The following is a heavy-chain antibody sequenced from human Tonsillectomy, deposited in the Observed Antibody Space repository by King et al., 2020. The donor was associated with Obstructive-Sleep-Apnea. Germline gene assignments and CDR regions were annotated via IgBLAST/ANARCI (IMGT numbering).Heavy chain of an antibody. J-gene: IGHJ4*02. CDR2: SSISSGYI. CDR3: ARVNEGDSYLDY. V-gene: IGHV3-21*01. CDR1: VFTFITYN. Sequence: VQLGESGGGLGNPGGALRLSWAAAVFTFITYNINRVRQAPGKGLEWVSSSSISSGYIYYADAVKGRFTICRDNAKNSLYLQMNSLRAEDTAVYYCARVNEGDSYLDYWGQGTQVTVSS. D-gene: IGHD2-21*01.